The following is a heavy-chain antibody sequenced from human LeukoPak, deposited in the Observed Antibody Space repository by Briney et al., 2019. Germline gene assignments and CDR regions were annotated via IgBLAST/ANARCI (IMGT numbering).Heavy chain of an antibody. CDR1: GGSISSGGYY. D-gene: IGHD2-15*01. J-gene: IGHJ4*02. Sequence: PSETLSLTCTVSGGSISSGGYYWSWIRQHPGKGLEWIGYIYYSGSTYYNPSLKSRVTISVDTSKNQFSLKLSSVTAADTAVYYCARGSSGGSCYFDYWGQGTLVTVSS. CDR3: ARGSSGGSCYFDY. V-gene: IGHV4-31*03. CDR2: IYYSGST.